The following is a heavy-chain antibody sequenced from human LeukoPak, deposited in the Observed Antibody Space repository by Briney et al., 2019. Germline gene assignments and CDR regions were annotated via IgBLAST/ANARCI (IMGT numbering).Heavy chain of an antibody. CDR3: AILSPPIDY. Sequence: GGSLRFSCAASGFTFSSYGMHWVRQAPGKGLEWVAVISYDGSNKYYADSVKGRFTISRDNSKNTLYLQMNSLRAEDTAVYYCAILSPPIDYWGQGTLVTVSS. CDR2: ISYDGSNK. J-gene: IGHJ4*02. CDR1: GFTFSSYG. V-gene: IGHV3-30*03.